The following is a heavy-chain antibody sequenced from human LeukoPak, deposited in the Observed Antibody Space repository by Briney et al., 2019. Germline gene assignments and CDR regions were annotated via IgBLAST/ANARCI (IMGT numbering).Heavy chain of an antibody. V-gene: IGHV1-18*01. CDR2: ISAYNGNT. CDR3: ARVHALYYYYYTDV. CDR1: GYTFTSYG. Sequence: GASVKVSCKASGYTFTSYGISWVRQAPGQGLEWTGWISAYNGNTNYAQKLQGRVTMTTDTSTSTAYMELRSLRSDDTAVYYCARVHALYYYYYTDVWGKGTTVTVSS. D-gene: IGHD2-2*01. J-gene: IGHJ6*03.